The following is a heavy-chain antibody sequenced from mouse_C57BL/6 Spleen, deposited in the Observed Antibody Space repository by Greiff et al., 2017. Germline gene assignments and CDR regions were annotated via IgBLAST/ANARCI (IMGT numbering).Heavy chain of an antibody. CDR3: ARVLPTYAMDY. Sequence: EVKLVESGGGLVKPGGSLKLSCAASGFTISDYGMHWVRQAPEKGLEWVAYISSGSSTIYYADTVQGRFTISSDNAKNTLFLQMTSLRSEDTAMYYCARVLPTYAMDYWGQGTSVTVSS. CDR1: GFTISDYG. CDR2: ISSGSSTI. D-gene: IGHD1-1*01. J-gene: IGHJ4*01. V-gene: IGHV5-17*01.